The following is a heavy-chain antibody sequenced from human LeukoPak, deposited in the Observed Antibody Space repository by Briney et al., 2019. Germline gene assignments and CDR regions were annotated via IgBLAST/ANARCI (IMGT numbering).Heavy chain of an antibody. Sequence: AETLSLTCTVSGGSISSYYWSWIRQPAGEGLEWIGRIYTSGSTNYNPSLKSRVTMSVDTSKNQFSLKLSSVTAADTAVYYCARGQYYDFWSGYHYGMDVWGQGTTVTVSS. D-gene: IGHD3-3*01. J-gene: IGHJ6*02. CDR2: IYTSGST. V-gene: IGHV4-4*07. CDR3: ARGQYYDFWSGYHYGMDV. CDR1: GGSISSYY.